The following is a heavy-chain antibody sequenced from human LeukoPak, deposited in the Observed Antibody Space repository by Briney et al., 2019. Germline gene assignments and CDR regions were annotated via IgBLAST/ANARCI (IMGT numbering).Heavy chain of an antibody. V-gene: IGHV3-23*01. CDR1: GFTFSSYA. Sequence: PGGSLRLSCAASGFTFSSYAMSWVRQAPGKGLEWVSAISGSGGSTYYADSVKGRFTISRDNSKNTLYLQMNSLRAEDTAVYYCAKVDRRVVAATRVGFWGQGTLVTVSS. CDR2: ISGSGGST. CDR3: AKVDRRVVAATRVGF. D-gene: IGHD2-15*01. J-gene: IGHJ4*02.